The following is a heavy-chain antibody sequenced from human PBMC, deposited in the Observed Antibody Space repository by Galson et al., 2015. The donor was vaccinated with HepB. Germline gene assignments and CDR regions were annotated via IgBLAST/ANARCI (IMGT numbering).Heavy chain of an antibody. CDR2: ISINSGNT. CDR1: GYSFTSNG. J-gene: IGHJ4*02. V-gene: IGHV1-18*04. D-gene: IGHD2-15*01. CDR3: ARDRLHSSDY. Sequence: SVKVSCKASGYSFTSNGISWVRQAPGQGLEWLGWISINSGNTNYAQRPQGRVPLTRDTPTNTAYMELKRLRSGDAAVYYCARDRLHSSDYWGQGTLVTVSS.